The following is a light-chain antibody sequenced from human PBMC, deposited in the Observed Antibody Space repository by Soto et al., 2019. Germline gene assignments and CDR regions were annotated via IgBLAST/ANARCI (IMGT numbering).Light chain of an antibody. CDR1: NSNIGNNA. V-gene: IGLV1-36*01. Sequence: QSVLTQPPSVSGAPRQRVTISCSGSNSNIGNNAVNWYQLVPGKAPKLVIHYDYRVPSGVSGRFSGSKSGTSASLAISGLPSEDEAEYYGASWDYSLNGPLFGGGTKLTVL. CDR3: ASWDYSLNGPL. CDR2: YDY. J-gene: IGLJ2*01.